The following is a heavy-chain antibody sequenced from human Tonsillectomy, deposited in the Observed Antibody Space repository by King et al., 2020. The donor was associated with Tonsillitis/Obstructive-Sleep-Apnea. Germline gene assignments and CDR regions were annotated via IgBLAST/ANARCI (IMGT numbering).Heavy chain of an antibody. V-gene: IGHV3-64*04. J-gene: IGHJ4*02. D-gene: IGHD1-26*01. Sequence: VQLVESGGGLVQPGGSLRLSCSASGFGFSTYAVHWVRQAPGKGLEYVSAISSNGGSTYYADSVKGRFTVSRDNPKNTLYLQMNSLKAEDTAVYYCARGYIVGSTGYFDYWGQGTLVTVSS. CDR1: GFGFSTYA. CDR2: ISSNGGST. CDR3: ARGYIVGSTGYFDY.